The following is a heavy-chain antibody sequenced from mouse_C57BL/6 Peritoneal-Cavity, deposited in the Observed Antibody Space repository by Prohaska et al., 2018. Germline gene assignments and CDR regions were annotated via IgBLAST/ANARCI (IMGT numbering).Heavy chain of an antibody. V-gene: IGHV1-22*01. CDR3: ARFRLRRGGYYYAMDY. CDR2: LNPNNGGT. Sequence: HGKSLEWFGYLNPNNGGTSYNQKFKGKATLIVNKSSSTAYMELRSLTSKDSAVYYCARFRLRRGGYYYAMDYWGQGTSVTVSS. D-gene: IGHD2-4*01. J-gene: IGHJ4*01.